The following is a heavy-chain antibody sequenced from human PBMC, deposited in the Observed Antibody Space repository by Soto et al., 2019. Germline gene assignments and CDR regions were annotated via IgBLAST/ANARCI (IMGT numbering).Heavy chain of an antibody. V-gene: IGHV1-69*06. CDR3: ARDPNYYDSSGYYAGDDY. Sequence: SVKVSCKASGGTFSSYAISWVRQAPGQGLDWMGGIIPIFGTANYAQKFQGRVTITADKSTSTAYMELSSLRSEDTAVYYCARDPNYYDSSGYYAGDDYWGQGTLVTVSS. D-gene: IGHD3-22*01. CDR2: IIPIFGTA. J-gene: IGHJ4*02. CDR1: GGTFSSYA.